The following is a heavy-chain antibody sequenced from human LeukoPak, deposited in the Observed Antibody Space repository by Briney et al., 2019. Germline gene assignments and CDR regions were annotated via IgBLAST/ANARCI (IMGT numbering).Heavy chain of an antibody. CDR3: APELDLVVPAATPPGFEY. J-gene: IGHJ4*02. CDR1: RYTFTGYY. V-gene: IGHV1-2*02. D-gene: IGHD2-2*02. Sequence: ASVKVSSQPSRYTFTGYYMHWVRQPPGPRLECMGWINPNSGGINYTQKFHGRVTMSTDTSISTAYMELSRLRSDDPGVYCCAPELDLVVPAATPPGFEYGGRRTLVTVSS. CDR2: INPNSGGI.